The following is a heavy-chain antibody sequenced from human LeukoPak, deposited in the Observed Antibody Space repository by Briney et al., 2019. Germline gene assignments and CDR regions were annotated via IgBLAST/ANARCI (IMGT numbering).Heavy chain of an antibody. D-gene: IGHD4-17*01. CDR1: GGTFSSYA. Sequence: SVKVSCKASGGTFSSYAISWVRQAPGQGLEWMGRIIPILGIANYAQKFQGRVTITADKSTSTAYMELSSLRSEDTAVYYCARTLSDSGDHGYWGQGTLVTVSS. CDR3: ARTLSDSGDHGY. CDR2: IIPILGIA. J-gene: IGHJ4*02. V-gene: IGHV1-69*04.